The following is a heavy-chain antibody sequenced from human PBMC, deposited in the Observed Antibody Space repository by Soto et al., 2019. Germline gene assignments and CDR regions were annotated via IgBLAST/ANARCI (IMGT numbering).Heavy chain of an antibody. V-gene: IGHV5-10-1*01. J-gene: IGHJ6*02. CDR3: ARKHGVVPAAIPDYYYYYGMDV. CDR1: GYSFTSYW. Sequence: XESLTISGKGSGYSFTSYWISWGRQMPGKGLEWIWRIDPSDSYTNYSPSFQGHVTISADKSISTAYLQWSSLKASDTAMYYCARKHGVVPAAIPDYYYYYGMDVWGQGTTVTSP. CDR2: IDPSDSYT. D-gene: IGHD2-2*02.